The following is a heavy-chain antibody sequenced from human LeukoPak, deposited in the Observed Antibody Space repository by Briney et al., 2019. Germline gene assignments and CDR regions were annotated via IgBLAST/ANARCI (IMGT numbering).Heavy chain of an antibody. CDR3: ARALMVRRVIIYYYYGMDV. CDR1: GYTFTSYD. J-gene: IGHJ6*02. V-gene: IGHV1-8*01. Sequence: ASVKVSCKASGYTFTSYDINWVRQATGQGLEWMGWMNPNSGNTGYAQKFQGRVTMTRNTSISTAYMELSSLRSEDTAVYYCARALMVRRVIIYYYYGMDVWGQGTTATVSS. CDR2: MNPNSGNT. D-gene: IGHD3-10*01.